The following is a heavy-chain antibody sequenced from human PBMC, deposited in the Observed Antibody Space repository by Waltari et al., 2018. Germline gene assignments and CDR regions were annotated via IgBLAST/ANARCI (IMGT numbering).Heavy chain of an antibody. V-gene: IGHV4-34*01. J-gene: IGHJ4*02. Sequence: QVQLQQWGAGLLKPSETLSLTCAVYGGSFSGYYWSWIRQPPGKGLEWIGEINHSGSTNYNPSLKSRVTISVDTSKNQFSRKLSSVTAADTAVYYCARAGDFWSGYPRAPDYWGQGTLVTVSS. CDR3: ARAGDFWSGYPRAPDY. CDR2: INHSGST. CDR1: GGSFSGYY. D-gene: IGHD3-3*01.